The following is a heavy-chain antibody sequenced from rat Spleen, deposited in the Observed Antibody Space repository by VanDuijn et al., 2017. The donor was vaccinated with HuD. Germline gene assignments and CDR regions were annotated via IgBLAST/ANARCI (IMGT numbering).Heavy chain of an antibody. D-gene: IGHD1-12*03. V-gene: IGHV5S13*01. CDR2: ISTGGST. CDR3: TRTYYYDGYYLLDY. Sequence: EVQLVESGGGLVQPGRSLKLSCAASGFTFSNYGMAWVRQTPTKGLEWVASISTGGSTYYPDSVKGRFTISRDNAKSTLYLQMNSLRSEDTATYYCTRTYYYDGYYLLDYWGQGVMVTVSS. J-gene: IGHJ2*01. CDR1: GFTFSNYG.